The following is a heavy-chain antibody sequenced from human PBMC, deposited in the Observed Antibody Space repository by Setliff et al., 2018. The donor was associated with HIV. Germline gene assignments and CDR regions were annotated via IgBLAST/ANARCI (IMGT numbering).Heavy chain of an antibody. CDR2: IYYSAST. CDR3: ARGLKAEYYYYYYMDV. CDR1: GDSISSGSYY. Sequence: LSETLSLTCTVSGDSISSGSYYWSWIRQHPGKGLEWIGYIYYSASTFYNPSLQSRITISIDTSKNLFSLKLSSVTAADTAVYYCARGLKAEYYYYYYMDVWGKGTTVTVSS. J-gene: IGHJ6*03. V-gene: IGHV4-31*03.